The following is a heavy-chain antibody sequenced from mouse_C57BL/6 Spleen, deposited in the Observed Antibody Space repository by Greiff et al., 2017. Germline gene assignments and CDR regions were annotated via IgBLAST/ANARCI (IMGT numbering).Heavy chain of an antibody. J-gene: IGHJ2*01. V-gene: IGHV1-64*01. Sequence: QVQLQQPGAELVKPGASVKLSCKASGYTFTSYWMHWVKQRPGQGLEWIGMIHPNSGSTNYNEKFKSKATLTVDQSSSTAYMQLSSLTSEDSAVYYCAVYGYDPYYFDYWGQGTTLTVSS. D-gene: IGHD2-2*01. CDR2: IHPNSGST. CDR3: AVYGYDPYYFDY. CDR1: GYTFTSYW.